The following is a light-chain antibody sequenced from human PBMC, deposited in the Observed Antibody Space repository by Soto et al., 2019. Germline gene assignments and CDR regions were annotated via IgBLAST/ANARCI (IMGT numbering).Light chain of an antibody. V-gene: IGKV3D-15*01. J-gene: IGKJ5*01. CDR1: QSVSSN. CDR3: QHRRG. CDR2: GAS. Sequence: EIVMTQSPATLSVSPGERATLSCRASQSVSSNLAWYQQKPGQAPRLLIYGASSRATGIPDRFSGSGSGTDFTLTISSLEPEDFAVYYCQHRRGFGQGTR.